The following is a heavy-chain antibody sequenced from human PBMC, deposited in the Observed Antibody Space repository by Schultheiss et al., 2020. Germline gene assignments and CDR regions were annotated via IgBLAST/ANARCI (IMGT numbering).Heavy chain of an antibody. CDR1: GGSFSGYY. Sequence: SETLSLTCAVYGGSFSGYYWSWIRQPPGKGLEWIGEINHSGSTNYNPSLKSRVTISVDTSKNQFSLKLSSVTAADTAVYYCARGGYYGSGIFQYYFDYWGQGTLVNVSS. J-gene: IGHJ4*02. CDR2: INHSGST. V-gene: IGHV4-34*01. D-gene: IGHD3-10*01. CDR3: ARGGYYGSGIFQYYFDY.